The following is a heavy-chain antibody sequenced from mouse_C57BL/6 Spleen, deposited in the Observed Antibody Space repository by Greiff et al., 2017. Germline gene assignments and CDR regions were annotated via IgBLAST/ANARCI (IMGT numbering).Heavy chain of an antibody. CDR2: IYWDDDK. Sequence: QVTLKESGPGILQSSQTLSLTCSFSGFSLSTSGMGVSWIRQPSGKGLEWLAHIYWDDDKRYNPSLKSRLTISKDTSRNQVFLKITSVDTADTATYYCARIPPYDYGGGAMDYWGQGTSVTVSS. CDR1: GFSLSTSGMG. J-gene: IGHJ4*01. D-gene: IGHD2-4*01. CDR3: ARIPPYDYGGGAMDY. V-gene: IGHV8-12*01.